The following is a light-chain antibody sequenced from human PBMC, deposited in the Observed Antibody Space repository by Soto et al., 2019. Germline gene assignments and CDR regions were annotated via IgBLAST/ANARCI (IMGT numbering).Light chain of an antibody. CDR1: TNDVGDYNY. CDR2: EVS. CDR3: QSYDSSLRAGAVV. Sequence: QSALTQPASVSGSPGQSITISCTGTTNDVGDYNYVAWYQQHSGKVPRLMIYEVSNRPPGVSYRFSGSKSGSTASLAITGLQAEEEADYYYQSYDSSLRAGAVVFGAGTKLTVL. J-gene: IGLJ2*01. V-gene: IGLV2-14*01.